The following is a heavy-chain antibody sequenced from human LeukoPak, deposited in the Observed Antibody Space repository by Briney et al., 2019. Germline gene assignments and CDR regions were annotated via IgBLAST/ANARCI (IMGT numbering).Heavy chain of an antibody. CDR2: IYYSGST. CDR1: GGSISSYY. V-gene: IGHV4-59*08. D-gene: IGHD4-23*01. Sequence: PSETLSLTCTVSGGSISSYYWSWIRQPPGKGLEWIGYIYYSGSTNYNPSLKSRVTISVDTSKNQFSLKLSSVTAADTAVYYCARHAAVVRAFDIWGQGTMATVSS. J-gene: IGHJ3*02. CDR3: ARHAAVVRAFDI.